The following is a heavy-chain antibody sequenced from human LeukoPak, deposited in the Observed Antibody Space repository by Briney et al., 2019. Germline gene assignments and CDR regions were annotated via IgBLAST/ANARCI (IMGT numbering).Heavy chain of an antibody. CDR1: GFTFSDYG. Sequence: GRSLRLSCEAHGFTFSDYGMHWVRQAPGKGLEWVAVIWYDGSNKYYADSVKGRFTISRDNSKNTLYLQMNSLRAEDTAVYYCARDPRYYDSSGYPDYWGQGTLVTVSS. CDR2: IWYDGSNK. J-gene: IGHJ4*02. CDR3: ARDPRYYDSSGYPDY. V-gene: IGHV3-33*01. D-gene: IGHD3-22*01.